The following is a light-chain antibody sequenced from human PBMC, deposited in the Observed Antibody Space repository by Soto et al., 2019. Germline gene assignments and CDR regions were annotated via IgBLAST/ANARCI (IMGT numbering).Light chain of an antibody. CDR2: EVS. CDR1: SSDVGGYNY. J-gene: IGLJ2*01. Sequence: QSALTQPASVSGSPGQSITISCTGTSSDVGGYNYVSWYQQHPGKAPKLMIYEVSNRPSGVSNRFSGYKSGNTASLTISGLQAEYEADYYCSSYTSSSTLEVFGGGTKLTVL. CDR3: SSYTSSSTLEV. V-gene: IGLV2-14*01.